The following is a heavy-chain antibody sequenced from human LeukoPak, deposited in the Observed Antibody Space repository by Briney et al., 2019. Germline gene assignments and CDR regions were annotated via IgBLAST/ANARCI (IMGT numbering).Heavy chain of an antibody. Sequence: ASVKVSCKASGGTFSSYAISWVRQAPGQGLEWMGVIIPIFGTANYAQKFQGRVTITADESTSTAYMELSSLRSEDTAVYYCARDRSLRFLEWNSPNWLGPWGQGTLVTVSS. CDR3: ARDRSLRFLEWNSPNWLGP. CDR2: IIPIFGTA. CDR1: GGTFSSYA. J-gene: IGHJ5*02. D-gene: IGHD3-3*01. V-gene: IGHV1-69*01.